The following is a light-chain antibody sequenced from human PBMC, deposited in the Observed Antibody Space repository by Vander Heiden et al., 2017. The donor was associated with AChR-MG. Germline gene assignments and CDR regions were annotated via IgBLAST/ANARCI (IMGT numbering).Light chain of an antibody. Sequence: QSALTQPASVSGSPGQSTPISCTGTSSDVGGYNYVSWYQQHPGKAPKLIIYDVSNRPSGVSNRFSGSKSGNTASLTISGLQAEDEADYYCSSYTSSSTWVFGGGTKLTVL. CDR1: SSDVGGYNY. CDR3: SSYTSSSTWV. J-gene: IGLJ3*02. V-gene: IGLV2-14*03. CDR2: DVS.